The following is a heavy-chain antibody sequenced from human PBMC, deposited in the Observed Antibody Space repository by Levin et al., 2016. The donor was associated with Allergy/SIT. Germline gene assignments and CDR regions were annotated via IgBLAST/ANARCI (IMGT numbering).Heavy chain of an antibody. V-gene: IGHV3-53*01. CDR3: ARERAYWYFDL. J-gene: IGHJ2*01. CDR2: IYSGGST. Sequence: GESLKISCAASGFTVSRNYMSWVRQAPGKGLEWVSVIYSGGSTYYADSVKGRFTISRDNSKNTLYLQMNSLRAEDTAVYYCARERAYWYFDLWGRGTLVTVSS. CDR1: GFTVSRNY.